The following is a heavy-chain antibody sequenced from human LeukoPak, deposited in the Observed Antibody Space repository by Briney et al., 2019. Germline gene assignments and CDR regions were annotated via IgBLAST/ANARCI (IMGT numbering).Heavy chain of an antibody. CDR2: MNPNSGNT. CDR1: GYTFTSYD. D-gene: IGHD2-15*01. J-gene: IGHJ4*02. CDR3: ARGDYCSGGSCPDY. Sequence: VSVKVSCKASGYTFTSYDINWVRQATGQGLEWMGWMNPNSGNTGYAQKFQGRVTMTRNTSISTAYMELSSLRSEDTAVYYCARGDYCSGGSCPDYWGQGTLVTVSS. V-gene: IGHV1-8*01.